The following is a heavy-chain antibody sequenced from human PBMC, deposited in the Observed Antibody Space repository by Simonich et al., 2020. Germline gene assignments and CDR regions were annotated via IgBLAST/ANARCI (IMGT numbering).Heavy chain of an antibody. CDR2: INHSVST. D-gene: IGHD3-16*01. V-gene: IGHV4-34*01. CDR1: GGSFSGYY. Sequence: QVQLQQWGAGLLKPSETLSLTCAVYGGSFSGYYWSWIRQPPGKGREWIGEINHSVSTNYNPSLKSRVTISVDTSKNQFSLKLSSVTAADTAVYYCARPLGIVWAFDIWGQGTMVTVSS. CDR3: ARPLGIVWAFDI. J-gene: IGHJ3*02.